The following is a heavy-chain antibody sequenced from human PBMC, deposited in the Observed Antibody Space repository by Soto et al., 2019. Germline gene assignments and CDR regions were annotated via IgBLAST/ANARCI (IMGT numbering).Heavy chain of an antibody. J-gene: IGHJ4*02. D-gene: IGHD3-10*01. CDR3: SRVDPGETSPFDH. V-gene: IGHV1-46*03. Sequence: GASVTVSCKESGYIFASYYSHWVRPAHGQGLEWMGWINPFDGSRMFAQSFQGRVTMTRDTSTSTVYMEVSSLRSEDTAVYYCSRVDPGETSPFDHWGQGTLVTVSS. CDR1: GYIFASYY. CDR2: INPFDGSR.